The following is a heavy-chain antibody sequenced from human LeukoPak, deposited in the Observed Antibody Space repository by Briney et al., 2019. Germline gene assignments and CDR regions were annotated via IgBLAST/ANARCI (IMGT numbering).Heavy chain of an antibody. Sequence: SETLSLTCTVSGGSISSSSYYWVWIRQPPGKGLEWIGSIYYSGSTYYNPSLKSRVTISVDTSKNQFSLKLSSVTAADTAVYYCARDHSTIDYWGQGTLVTVSS. CDR3: ARDHSTIDY. D-gene: IGHD6-13*01. CDR1: GGSISSSSYY. V-gene: IGHV4-39*07. CDR2: IYYSGST. J-gene: IGHJ4*02.